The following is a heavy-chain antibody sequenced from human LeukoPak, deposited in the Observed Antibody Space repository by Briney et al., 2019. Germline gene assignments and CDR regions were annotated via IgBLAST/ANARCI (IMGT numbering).Heavy chain of an antibody. CDR2: IYPGDSDT. Sequence: GESLKISCKGSGYIFTPYWIGWMRQMPGKGLEWMGIIYPGDSDTRYSPSFQGQVTISVDKSISTAYVQWSSLRASDTAMYYCARLGYSGGYLGAFDMWGQGTMVTVSP. CDR1: GYIFTPYW. V-gene: IGHV5-51*01. D-gene: IGHD1-26*01. J-gene: IGHJ3*02. CDR3: ARLGYSGGYLGAFDM.